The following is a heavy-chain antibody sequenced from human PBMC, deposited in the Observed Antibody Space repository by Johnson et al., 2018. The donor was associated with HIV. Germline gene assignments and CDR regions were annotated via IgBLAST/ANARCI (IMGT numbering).Heavy chain of an antibody. CDR3: ARGNYYGSGSYGAFDI. D-gene: IGHD3-10*01. J-gene: IGHJ3*02. V-gene: IGHV3-20*04. CDR1: GFTFSDSY. CDR2: INWNGGST. Sequence: EVQLVESGGGWVKPGGSLSLSCAASGFTFSDSYMNWIRQAPGKGLEWVSGINWNGGSTGYADSVKGRFTISRDNAKNSLYLQMNSLRAEDTALYYCARGNYYGSGSYGAFDIWGQGTMVTVSS.